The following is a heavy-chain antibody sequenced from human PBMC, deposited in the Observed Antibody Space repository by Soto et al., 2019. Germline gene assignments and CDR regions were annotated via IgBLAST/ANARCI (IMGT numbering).Heavy chain of an antibody. CDR2: INAGNGYT. D-gene: IGHD3-9*01. V-gene: IGHV1-3*01. Sequence: ASVKVSCTASGYTFTSYPMHWVRQAPGQRLEWMGWINAGNGYTSYAQKFQGRVTMTRDTSTSTVYMELSSLRSEDTAVYYCARDRVFGFDWLLEGSYYYGMDVWGQGTTVTAP. CDR1: GYTFTSYP. CDR3: ARDRVFGFDWLLEGSYYYGMDV. J-gene: IGHJ6*02.